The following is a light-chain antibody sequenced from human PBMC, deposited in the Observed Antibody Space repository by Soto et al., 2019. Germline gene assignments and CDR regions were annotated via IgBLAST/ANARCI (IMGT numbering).Light chain of an antibody. CDR3: QQFSSYPLT. Sequence: VLTQPPGTLSLSPGERATLSCRASQTVRNNYLAWYQQKPGQAPRLLIYDASSRATGIPDRFSGSGSGTDFTLTISRLETEDFAVYYCQQFSSYPLTFGGGTKVDIK. J-gene: IGKJ4*01. CDR1: QTVRNNY. CDR2: DAS. V-gene: IGKV3-20*01.